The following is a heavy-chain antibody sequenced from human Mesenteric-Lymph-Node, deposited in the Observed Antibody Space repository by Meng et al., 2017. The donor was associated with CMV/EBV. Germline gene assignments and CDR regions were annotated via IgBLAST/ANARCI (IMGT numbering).Heavy chain of an antibody. V-gene: IGHV3-74*01. J-gene: IGHJ5*02. D-gene: IGHD3-3*01. CDR1: EFTFNNYW. CDR3: TRGGSGTYYGRFDP. CDR2: INLDGSLT. Sequence: AFEFTFNNYWMHWVRQPPGKGLVWVSRINLDGSLTYYADSVKGRFTVSRDNTKKTLFLQMNNLGAEDTAFYYCTRGGSGTYYGRFDPWGQGTLVTVSS.